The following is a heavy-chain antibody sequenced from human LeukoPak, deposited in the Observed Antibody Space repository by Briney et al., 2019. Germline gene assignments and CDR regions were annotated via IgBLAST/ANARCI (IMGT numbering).Heavy chain of an antibody. Sequence: ASVKVSCKASGYTFASYYMHWVRQAPGQGLEWMGWISAYNGNTNYAQKLQGRVTMTTDTSTSTAYMELRSLRSDDTAVYYCARASATMVRGVIITGIDYWGQGTLVTVSS. CDR3: ARASATMVRGVIITGIDY. V-gene: IGHV1-18*04. CDR1: GYTFASYY. J-gene: IGHJ4*02. D-gene: IGHD3-10*01. CDR2: ISAYNGNT.